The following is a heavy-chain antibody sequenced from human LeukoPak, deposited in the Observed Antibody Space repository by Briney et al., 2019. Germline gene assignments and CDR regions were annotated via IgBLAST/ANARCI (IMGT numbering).Heavy chain of an antibody. Sequence: GGSLRLSCAASGFTFSMTWVRQSPGTGLEWVSTVTGSGANTYYGDSVKGRFTISRDNSRNTVYLQMNSLRAEDTAVFYCVRRCKDESSGARWFDPWGQGTLVTVSS. CDR2: VTGSGANT. J-gene: IGHJ5*02. CDR3: VRRCKDESSGARWFDP. V-gene: IGHV3-23*01. CDR1: GFTFS. D-gene: IGHD3-22*01.